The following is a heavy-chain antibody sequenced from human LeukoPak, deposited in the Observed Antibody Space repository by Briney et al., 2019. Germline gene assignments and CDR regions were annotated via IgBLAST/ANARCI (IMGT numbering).Heavy chain of an antibody. V-gene: IGHV3-11*01. J-gene: IGHJ4*02. D-gene: IGHD6-19*01. Sequence: GGSQRLSCAASGFTLSDYYMSWLRQAPGKGLEWVSYISSSGSTIYYADSVKGRFTISRDNAKNSLYLQMNSLRAEDTAVYYCARDRSVDSSGRSDYWGQGTLVTVSS. CDR1: GFTLSDYY. CDR2: ISSSGSTI. CDR3: ARDRSVDSSGRSDY.